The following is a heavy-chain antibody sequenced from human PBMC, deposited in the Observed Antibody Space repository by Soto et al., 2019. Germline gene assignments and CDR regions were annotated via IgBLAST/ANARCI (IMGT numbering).Heavy chain of an antibody. CDR3: AKDKPLFRITMIRGGIDY. V-gene: IGHV3-30*18. J-gene: IGHJ4*02. CDR1: GFTFSSYG. D-gene: IGHD3-10*01. CDR2: ISYDGSNK. Sequence: QVQLVESGGGVVQPGRSLRLSCAASGFTFSSYGMHWVRQAPGKGLEWVAVISYDGSNKYYADSVKGRFTISRDNSKNTLYLQMNSLRAEDTAVYYCAKDKPLFRITMIRGGIDYWGQGTLVTVSS.